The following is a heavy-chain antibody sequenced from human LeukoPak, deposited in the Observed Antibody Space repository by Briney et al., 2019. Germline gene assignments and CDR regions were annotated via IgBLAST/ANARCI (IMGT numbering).Heavy chain of an antibody. J-gene: IGHJ4*02. V-gene: IGHV3-43*02. CDR1: GLNFDDSA. CDR3: AKESGKFDY. CDR2: ISADGGST. Sequence: GGSLRLSCVASGLNFDDSAVHWVRQAPGKGLEWVSLISADGGSTFSADSVKGRFSISRDNSKNSLYLQMNSLRSEDTAMYYCAKESGKFDYWGQGTLVAVSS.